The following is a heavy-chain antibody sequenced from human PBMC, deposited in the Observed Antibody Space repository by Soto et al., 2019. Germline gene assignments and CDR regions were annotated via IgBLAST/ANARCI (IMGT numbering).Heavy chain of an antibody. V-gene: IGHV4-30-2*01. D-gene: IGHD2-2*01. Sequence: TLALTCTVSFDSISGVDNSWSWIRQPPGQGLEWIGYIFRIGSSFSNPSLRSRVTLSVDTSKNQFSLSLSTVTAADTALYYCARGLRYCSTTTCSEDWFDPWGPGTMVTVSS. CDR1: FDSISGVDNS. J-gene: IGHJ5*02. CDR3: ARGLRYCSTTTCSEDWFDP. CDR2: IFRIGSS.